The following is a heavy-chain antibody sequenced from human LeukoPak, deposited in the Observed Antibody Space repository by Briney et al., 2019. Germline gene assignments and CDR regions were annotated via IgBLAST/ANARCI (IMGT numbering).Heavy chain of an antibody. Sequence: PSETLSLTCAVHGASFAGYSWSWIRQSPGKELEWIGEVNRVGYTIYNPSLKSRVNISIDTSTIQFSLRLSSVTVADTAVYFCARERVVSDYNWFDPWGQGTLVTVSS. J-gene: IGHJ5*02. D-gene: IGHD6-25*01. CDR1: GASFAGYS. V-gene: IGHV4-34*01. CDR2: VNRVGYT. CDR3: ARERVVSDYNWFDP.